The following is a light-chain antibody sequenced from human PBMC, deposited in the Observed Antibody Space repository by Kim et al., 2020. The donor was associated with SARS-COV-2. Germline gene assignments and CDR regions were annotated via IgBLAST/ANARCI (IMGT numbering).Light chain of an antibody. CDR1: DIGSKS. V-gene: IGLV3-21*04. CDR2: YDT. Sequence: APGKTATITCGGNDIGSKSVPWYQQRPGQAPLLVIYYDTDRPSGIPERFSGSISGNTATLTISRVEAGDEADYYCQVWDSSSDHRVFGTGTKVTVL. CDR3: QVWDSSSDHRV. J-gene: IGLJ1*01.